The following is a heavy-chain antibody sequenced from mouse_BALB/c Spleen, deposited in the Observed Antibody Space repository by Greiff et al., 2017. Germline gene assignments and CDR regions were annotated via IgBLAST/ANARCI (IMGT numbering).Heavy chain of an antibody. V-gene: IGHV1-62-2*01. J-gene: IGHJ3*01. D-gene: IGHD1-1*01. CDR2: FYPGSGSI. CDR3: ARHEGIKDYYGSSPFAY. Sequence: QVQLQQSGAGLVKPGASVKLSCKASGYTFTEYIIHWVKQRSGQGLEWIGWFYPGSGSIKYNEKFKDKATLTADKSSSTVYMELSRLTSEDSAVYFCARHEGIKDYYGSSPFAYWGQGTLVTVSA. CDR1: GYTFTEYI.